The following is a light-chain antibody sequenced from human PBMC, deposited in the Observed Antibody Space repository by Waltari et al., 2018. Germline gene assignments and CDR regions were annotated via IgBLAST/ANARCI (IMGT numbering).Light chain of an antibody. V-gene: IGKV3-20*01. CDR3: QEYVNLPAT. J-gene: IGKJ1*01. Sequence: EIVLTQSPGTLSLSPGDRATLSCRASQSVRRSLTWYQQKPGQAPRLLIYDTSTRATGIPDRFSGSGSGTDFSLTISRLEPEDFVVYYCQEYVNLPATFGQGTKVEIK. CDR2: DTS. CDR1: QSVRRS.